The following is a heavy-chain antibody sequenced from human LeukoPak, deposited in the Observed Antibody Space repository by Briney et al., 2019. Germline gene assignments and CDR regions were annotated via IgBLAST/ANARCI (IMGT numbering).Heavy chain of an antibody. Sequence: HGESLKISCKGSRYSFTSYWIDWVRQMPGKGLEWMGIIYPGDSDTRYSPSFQGQVTISADKSISTAYLQWSSLKASDTAMYYCARQGRFQWSYEVRENWFDPWGQGTLVTVSS. V-gene: IGHV5-51*01. CDR3: ARQGRFQWSYEVRENWFDP. J-gene: IGHJ5*02. D-gene: IGHD2-15*01. CDR2: IYPGDSDT. CDR1: RYSFTSYW.